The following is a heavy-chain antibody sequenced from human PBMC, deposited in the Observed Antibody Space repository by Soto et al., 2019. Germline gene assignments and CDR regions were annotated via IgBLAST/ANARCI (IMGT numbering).Heavy chain of an antibody. CDR3: ATEIAARPYNWFDP. CDR1: GYTFTGYY. J-gene: IGHJ5*02. Sequence: ASVKVSCKASGYTFTGYYMHWVRQAPGQGLEWMGCFDPKDGDTNYAQKFQGRVTMTEDTSIDTAYMELSSLRSEDTAVYYCATEIAARPYNWFDPWGQGTLVTVSS. CDR2: FDPKDGDT. D-gene: IGHD6-6*01. V-gene: IGHV1-24*01.